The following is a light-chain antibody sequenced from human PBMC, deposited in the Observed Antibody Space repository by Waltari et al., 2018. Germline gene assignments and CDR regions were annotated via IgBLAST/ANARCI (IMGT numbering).Light chain of an antibody. Sequence: SALTQPDSVSGSPGQSITISCSGISSDSGGYNYVSWYQQHPGEAPKLIIYDVTNRPSAVSDRFSGSKSGSSASLTISGLQPEDEADYYCSSFTSSTTGIFGGGTKLTVL. CDR3: SSFTSSTTGI. CDR2: DVT. V-gene: IGLV2-14*03. J-gene: IGLJ2*01. CDR1: SSDSGGYNY.